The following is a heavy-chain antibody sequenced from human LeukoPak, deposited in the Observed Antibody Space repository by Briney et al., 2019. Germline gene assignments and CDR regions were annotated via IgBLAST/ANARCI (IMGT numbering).Heavy chain of an antibody. CDR3: ARVSTVTTFYYYYGMDV. V-gene: IGHV3-30-3*01. D-gene: IGHD4-17*01. J-gene: IGHJ6*02. CDR1: GFTFSSYA. CDR2: ISYDGSNK. Sequence: GGSLRLSCAASGFTFSSYAMHWVRQAPGKGLEWVAVISYDGSNKYYADSVMGRFTISRDNSKNTLYLQMNSLRAEDTAVYYCARVSTVTTFYYYYGMDVWGQGTTVTVSS.